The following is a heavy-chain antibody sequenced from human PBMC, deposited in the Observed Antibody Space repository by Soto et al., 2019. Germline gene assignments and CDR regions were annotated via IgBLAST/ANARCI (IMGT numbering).Heavy chain of an antibody. J-gene: IGHJ4*02. D-gene: IGHD3-10*01. CDR1: GFTFSSCA. Sequence: EVQLLESGGGLLQPGGSLRLSCAASGFTFSSCAMSWVRQAPGKGLERVSLISGSGGTTYFADSVKGRFTISRDNSKNMLNLQMNSLRGEDTAVYYCAKRLYFYGSGSYNDYWGQGTLVTVSS. CDR2: ISGSGGTT. CDR3: AKRLYFYGSGSYNDY. V-gene: IGHV3-23*01.